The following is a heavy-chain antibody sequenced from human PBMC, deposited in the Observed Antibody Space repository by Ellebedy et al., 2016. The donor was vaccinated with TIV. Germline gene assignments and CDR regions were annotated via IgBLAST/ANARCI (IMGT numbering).Heavy chain of an antibody. CDR1: GFTFSGAA. Sequence: GESLKISCAASGFTFSGAAIHWVRQPPGKGLEWVAVISFDGSRKHYAESVEGRVTISRDNSKNTLYLQMNSLRDDETAVYYCGRGKGFGSGWNDAFDVWGQGTPVTVS. D-gene: IGHD6-19*01. V-gene: IGHV3-30*14. J-gene: IGHJ3*01. CDR2: ISFDGSRK. CDR3: GRGKGFGSGWNDAFDV.